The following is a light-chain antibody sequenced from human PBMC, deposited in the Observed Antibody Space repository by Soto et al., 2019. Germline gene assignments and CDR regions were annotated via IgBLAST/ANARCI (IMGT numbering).Light chain of an antibody. CDR3: QQYGTFPPT. CDR1: QTVTNTY. V-gene: IGKV3-20*01. CDR2: GAS. J-gene: IGKJ4*01. Sequence: EIVLTQSPGTLSLSPGERATLSCRASQTVTNTYLAWYQQKSGQAPNFLIYGASNRATGIPDRFSGSGSGTAFTLTSSRVAPEDFAVYYCQQYGTFPPTFGGGTKVEI.